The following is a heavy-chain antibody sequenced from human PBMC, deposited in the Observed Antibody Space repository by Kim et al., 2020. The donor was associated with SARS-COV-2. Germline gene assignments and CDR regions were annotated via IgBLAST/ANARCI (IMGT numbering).Heavy chain of an antibody. CDR1: GYTFTTYA. D-gene: IGHD3-22*01. CDR2: IDTNTGNP. J-gene: IGHJ4*02. CDR3: TRAAYDGSGYSDY. Sequence: ASVKVSCMASGYTFTTYAIHWVRQAPGQGHEWMGWIDTNTGNPTYAQGFIGRFVFSLDTSVSTAYLQISSLEAEDTAVYYCTRAAYDGSGYSDYWGQGTL. V-gene: IGHV7-4-1*02.